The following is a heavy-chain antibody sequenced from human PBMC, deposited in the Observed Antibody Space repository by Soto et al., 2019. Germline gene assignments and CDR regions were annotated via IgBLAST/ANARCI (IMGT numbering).Heavy chain of an antibody. CDR1: GGSVSSSTDW. J-gene: IGHJ4*02. V-gene: IGHV4-39*01. D-gene: IGHD5-12*01. Sequence: QLQLQESGPGLVKPSETLSLTCTVSGGSVSSSTDWWGWIRQPPGKGLEWIGDGYYSGSTYYNPSLTSRVTISVDTSKNQFSLKLSSVTAADTAVYYCARHPRDGYNYGGSGIFDFWGQGTLVTVSS. CDR2: GYYSGST. CDR3: ARHPRDGYNYGGSGIFDF.